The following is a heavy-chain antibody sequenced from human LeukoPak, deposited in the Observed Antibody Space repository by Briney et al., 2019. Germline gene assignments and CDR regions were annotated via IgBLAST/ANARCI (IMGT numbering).Heavy chain of an antibody. D-gene: IGHD5-18*01. CDR3: ARATGLWTPFDY. V-gene: IGHV3-74*01. J-gene: IGHJ4*02. Sequence: GGLRLSCAASGFNFASNWMHWVRQAPGRGLMWVSRINSGGSGTSYADSVEGRFTISRDNAKNTLYLQMNSLRAEDTAVYYCARATGLWTPFDYWGQGTLVSVSS. CDR2: INSGGSGT. CDR1: GFNFASNW.